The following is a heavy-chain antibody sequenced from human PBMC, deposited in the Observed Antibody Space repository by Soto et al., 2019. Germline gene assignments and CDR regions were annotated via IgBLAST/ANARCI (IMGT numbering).Heavy chain of an antibody. CDR1: GFTFSTFA. CDR2: ITRSSRFI. J-gene: IGHJ4*02. Sequence: GGSLRLSCAASGFTFSTFAMNWVRQAPGKGLEWVSAITRSSRFIYYADSVKGRFTISRDNAKNSLYLQMNSLRAEDTAVYYCARDPLGVETVMVEELDYWGQGTLVTVSS. D-gene: IGHD5-18*01. V-gene: IGHV3-21*01. CDR3: ARDPLGVETVMVEELDY.